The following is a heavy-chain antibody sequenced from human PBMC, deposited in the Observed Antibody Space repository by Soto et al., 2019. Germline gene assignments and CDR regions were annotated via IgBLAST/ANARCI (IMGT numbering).Heavy chain of an antibody. J-gene: IGHJ4*02. CDR2: IYYSGST. Sequence: SETLSLTCSVSGGSMRSYYWSWIWQPPGKGLEWIGYIYYSGSTNYNPSLKSRVTMSVDTSKNQFSLNLTSVTAADTAVYYCAREHSSGYYSDYWGQGTLVTVSS. CDR1: GGSMRSYY. V-gene: IGHV4-59*01. D-gene: IGHD3-22*01. CDR3: AREHSSGYYSDY.